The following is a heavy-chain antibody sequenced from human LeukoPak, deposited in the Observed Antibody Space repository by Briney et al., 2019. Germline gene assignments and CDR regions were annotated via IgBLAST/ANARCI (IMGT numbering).Heavy chain of an antibody. CDR3: AREVRRLRLRRNWFDP. J-gene: IGHJ5*02. CDR1: GYTFTGYF. D-gene: IGHD3-16*01. V-gene: IGHV1-2*02. CDR2: INPNSGGT. Sequence: GASVKVSCKASGYTFTGYFMHWVRQAPGQGLEWMGWINPNSGGTNYAQKFQGRVTMTRDTSISTAYMELSRLRSDDTAVYYCAREVRRLRLRRNWFDPWGQGTLVTVSS.